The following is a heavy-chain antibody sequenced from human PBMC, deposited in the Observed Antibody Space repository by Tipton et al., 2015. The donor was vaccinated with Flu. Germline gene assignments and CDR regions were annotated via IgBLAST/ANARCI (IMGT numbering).Heavy chain of an antibody. J-gene: IGHJ4*02. CDR3: ARDSSAYY. CDR1: GFTFNNYW. V-gene: IGHV3-7*01. CDR2: IKPDGSEK. Sequence: VQLVQSGGGLVQPGGSLRLSCAASGFTFNNYWMSWVRQAPGKGLEWVANIKPDGSEKYYVDSVKGRFTISRDNAKNSLYLQMNSLRAEDTAVYYCARDSSAYYWGQGTLVTVSS. D-gene: IGHD6-25*01.